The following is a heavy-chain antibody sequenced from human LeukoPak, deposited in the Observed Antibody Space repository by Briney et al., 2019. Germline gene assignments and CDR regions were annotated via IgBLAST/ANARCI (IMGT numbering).Heavy chain of an antibody. J-gene: IGHJ4*02. CDR3: ARIQYTCGWTFDY. D-gene: IGHD6-19*01. CDR2: IFSNDEN. Sequence: SGPTLVNPTETLTLTCTVSGFSLINARMGVSWIRQPPGKALEWLAHIFSNDENPYSTSLKSRLTISKDTSKSQVVLTMTSMDPVDTATYYCARIQYTCGWTFDYWGQGTLVTVSS. V-gene: IGHV2-26*01. CDR1: GFSLINARMG.